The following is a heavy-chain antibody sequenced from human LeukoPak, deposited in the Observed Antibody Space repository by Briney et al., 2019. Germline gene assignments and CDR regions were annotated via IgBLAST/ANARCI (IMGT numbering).Heavy chain of an antibody. CDR2: VSYGGATT. D-gene: IGHD2-2*01. J-gene: IGHJ4*02. CDR1: GFAFGSFA. Sequence: GGSLRLSCAASGFAFGSFAMSWVRQAPGKGLEWVSAVSYGGATTYYADSVKGRFTISRDSSKNTLYLQMNSLRAEDTAVYYCAKDLLGYCSSTSCQSSNFDYWGQGTLVTVSS. CDR3: AKDLLGYCSSTSCQSSNFDY. V-gene: IGHV3-23*01.